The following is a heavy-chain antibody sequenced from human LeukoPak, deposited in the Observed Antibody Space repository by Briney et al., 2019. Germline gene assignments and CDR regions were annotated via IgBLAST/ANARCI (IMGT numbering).Heavy chain of an antibody. J-gene: IGHJ4*02. CDR2: IYYSGTT. Sequence: SETLSLMCTVSGGSMSSTSYYWGWIRQPPGKGLERIGSIYYSGTTYYNPSLKSRVTISVDTSKNLFSLKLSSLTAADTAVYYCARSATVTTGYFDYWGQGTLVTVSS. V-gene: IGHV4-39*07. CDR3: ARSATVTTGYFDY. D-gene: IGHD4-17*01. CDR1: GGSMSSTSYY.